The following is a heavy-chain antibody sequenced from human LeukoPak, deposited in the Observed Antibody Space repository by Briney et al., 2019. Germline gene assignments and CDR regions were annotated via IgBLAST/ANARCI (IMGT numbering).Heavy chain of an antibody. CDR1: GFTFSSYG. Sequence: GGSLRLSCAASGFTFSSYGMHWVRQAPGKGLEWVAFIRYDGSNKYYADSVKGRFTISRDNSKNTLYLQMNSLRVEDTAVYYCARQIYYDDPGAFDIWGQGTMVTVSS. J-gene: IGHJ3*02. CDR2: IRYDGSNK. D-gene: IGHD3-22*01. V-gene: IGHV3-30*02. CDR3: ARQIYYDDPGAFDI.